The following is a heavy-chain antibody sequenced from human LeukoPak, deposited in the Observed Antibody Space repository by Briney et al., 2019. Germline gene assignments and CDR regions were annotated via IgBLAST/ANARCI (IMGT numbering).Heavy chain of an antibody. Sequence: PSETLSLTCAVYGGSLSGYYWSWIRQPPGKGLEWIGEINHSGSTNYNPSLKSRVTITVDTSKNQLSLKLSSMTAADTAVYYCARQWLVSPLFDYWGQGTLVTVSS. V-gene: IGHV4-34*01. CDR3: ARQWLVSPLFDY. CDR2: INHSGST. CDR1: GGSLSGYY. J-gene: IGHJ4*02. D-gene: IGHD6-19*01.